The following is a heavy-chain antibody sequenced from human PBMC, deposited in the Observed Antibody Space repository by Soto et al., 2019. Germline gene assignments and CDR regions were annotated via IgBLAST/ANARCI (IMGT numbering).Heavy chain of an antibody. J-gene: IGHJ3*02. D-gene: IGHD2-2*01. CDR2: IYYSGST. Sequence: QVQLQESGPGLVKPSETLSLTCTVSGGSISSYYWSWIRQPPGKGLEWIGYIYYSGSTNYNPSLKSRVTISVDTSKNQFSLKLSSETAADTAVYYCARGRGGWFINQLLNAFDIWGQGTMVTVSS. CDR3: ARGRGGWFINQLLNAFDI. V-gene: IGHV4-59*01. CDR1: GGSISSYY.